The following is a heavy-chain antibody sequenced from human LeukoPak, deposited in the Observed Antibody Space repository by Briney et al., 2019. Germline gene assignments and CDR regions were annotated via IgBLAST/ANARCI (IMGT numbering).Heavy chain of an antibody. Sequence: GGSLRLSCAASGFTFDDYAMHWVRQAPGKGLEWVSLISGDGGSTYYADSVKGRFTISRDNSKNSLYLQMNSLRTEDTALYYCAKDKEYYGSGSYSHFDYWGQGTLVTVPS. D-gene: IGHD3-10*01. CDR3: AKDKEYYGSGSYSHFDY. J-gene: IGHJ4*02. CDR1: GFTFDDYA. CDR2: ISGDGGST. V-gene: IGHV3-43*02.